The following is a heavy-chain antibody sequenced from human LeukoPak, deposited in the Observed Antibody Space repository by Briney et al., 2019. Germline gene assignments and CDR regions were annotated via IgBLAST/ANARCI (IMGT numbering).Heavy chain of an antibody. Sequence: GGSLRLSCAASGFSFSSYGMHWVRQAPGKGLEWVTGISYDGSNKYYADSVKGRFTISRDNSKNTLYLQMNSLRGEDTAVYYCAKDPLALSGSIDYWGQGTLVTVSS. D-gene: IGHD3-22*01. CDR2: ISYDGSNK. CDR1: GFSFSSYG. CDR3: AKDPLALSGSIDY. V-gene: IGHV3-30*18. J-gene: IGHJ4*02.